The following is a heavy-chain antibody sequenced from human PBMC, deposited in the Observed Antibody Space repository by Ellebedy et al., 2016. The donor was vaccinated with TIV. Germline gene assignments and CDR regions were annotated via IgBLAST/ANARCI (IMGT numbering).Heavy chain of an antibody. Sequence: PGGSLRLSCAASGFTFSTYAMSWVRQAPGRWLEWVSTISGSGGGTYYTDSVKGRFTISRDNSKNTLYLQMNSLRAGDTAIYYCARLKYFCSGSYSDYWGQGTLVTVSS. CDR2: ISGSGGGT. V-gene: IGHV3-23*01. CDR3: ARLKYFCSGSYSDY. J-gene: IGHJ4*02. CDR1: GFTFSTYA. D-gene: IGHD3-10*01.